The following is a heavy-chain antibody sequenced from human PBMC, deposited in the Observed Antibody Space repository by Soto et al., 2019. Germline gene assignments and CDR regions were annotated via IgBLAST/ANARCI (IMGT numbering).Heavy chain of an antibody. CDR1: GYNLREYG. V-gene: IGHV1-18*01. J-gene: IGHJ6*02. CDR3: GREGQQLAQEQFFQFNDVDV. D-gene: IGHD6-13*01. CDR2: ISGDNVNR. Sequence: QVQLVQSGVEVKKPGASVKVSCTAYGYNLREYGVSWLRQAPGLGFEWMGWISGDNVNRRSSQKFQDRLTMTTDTSTNTASLELRSLRCDDTALYYCGREGQQLAQEQFFQFNDVDVWGQGTSVTVSS.